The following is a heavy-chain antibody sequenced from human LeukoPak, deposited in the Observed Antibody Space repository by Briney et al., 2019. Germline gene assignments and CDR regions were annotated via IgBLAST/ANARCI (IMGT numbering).Heavy chain of an antibody. V-gene: IGHV1-69*06. CDR2: IIPIFGTA. CDR1: GGTFSSYA. Sequence: SVKVSCRASGGTFSSYAISWVRQAPGQGLEWMGRIIPIFGTANYAQKFQGRVTITADKSTSTAYMELSSLRSEDTAVYYCARGRGQPMAVAGNWFDPWGQGTLVTVSS. D-gene: IGHD6-19*01. CDR3: ARGRGQPMAVAGNWFDP. J-gene: IGHJ5*02.